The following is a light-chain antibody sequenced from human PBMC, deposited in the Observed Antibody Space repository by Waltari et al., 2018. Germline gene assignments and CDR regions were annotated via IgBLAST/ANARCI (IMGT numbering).Light chain of an antibody. CDR1: VQTEKL. CDR3: YAAADNNRV. Sequence: SYELTQPSSVTVSPGQTATITCSGDVQTEKLAWCFQKKPGHAPVLVIYKDTERPSGISERFSCSSSGTTVTLTSRGAQVEDEGDYFCYAAADNNRVFGGGTKLTVL. V-gene: IGLV3-27*01. CDR2: KDT. J-gene: IGLJ3*02.